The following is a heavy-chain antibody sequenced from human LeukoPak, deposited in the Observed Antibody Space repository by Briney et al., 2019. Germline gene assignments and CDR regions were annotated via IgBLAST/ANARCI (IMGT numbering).Heavy chain of an antibody. J-gene: IGHJ4*02. CDR2: IASNTDGGTT. V-gene: IGHV3-15*07. D-gene: IGHD1-7*01. CDR1: NSPFINRW. CDR3: TTRTTTTIY. Sequence: GGPLRLPCAPPNSPFINRWMTWARQAPGKGLEWVGRIASNTDGGTTDYAAPVKGRFTISRDDSKNALYLQMNSLKTEDTALYYCTTRTTTTIYWGQGTLVTVSS.